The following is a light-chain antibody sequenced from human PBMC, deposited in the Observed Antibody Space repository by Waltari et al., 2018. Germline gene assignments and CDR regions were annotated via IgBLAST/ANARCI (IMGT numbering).Light chain of an antibody. J-gene: IGKJ5*01. CDR2: DAS. V-gene: IGKV3-11*01. CDR1: QSVSSY. Sequence: EIVLTQSPATLSLSPGERATLSCRASQSVSSYLAWYHKKPGQAPRLLIYDASNRATGIPARFSGSGSGTDFTLTISSLEPEDFAVYYCQQRSNWPITFGQGTRLEIK. CDR3: QQRSNWPIT.